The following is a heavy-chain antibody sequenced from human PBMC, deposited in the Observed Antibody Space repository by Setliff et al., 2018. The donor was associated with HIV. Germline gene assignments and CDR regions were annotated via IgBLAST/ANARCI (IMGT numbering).Heavy chain of an antibody. V-gene: IGHV7-4-1*02. Sequence: ASVKVSCKASGYTFNNYAMNLVRQAPGQGLELMGWINTNTGNPTYSQGFTGRFVFSLDTSVSTAYLQISSLKAEDTAVYLCARDLKRPNSNFWGGYPIPFDSWGQGTLVTVSS. D-gene: IGHD3-3*01. J-gene: IGHJ4*02. CDR1: GYTFNNYA. CDR3: ARDLKRPNSNFWGGYPIPFDS. CDR2: INTNTGNP.